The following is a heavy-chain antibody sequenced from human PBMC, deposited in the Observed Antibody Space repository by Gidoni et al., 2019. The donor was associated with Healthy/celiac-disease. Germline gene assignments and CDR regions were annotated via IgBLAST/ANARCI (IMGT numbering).Heavy chain of an antibody. V-gene: IGHV1-69*01. CDR1: GVTFSSYA. CDR3: ARVRKGGSSYYYYYGMDV. J-gene: IGHJ6*02. D-gene: IGHD6-6*01. Sequence: QVQLVQSGAEVKKHGSSVKVSCKASGVTFSSYAISWVRQAPGQGLEWMGGIIPIFGTANYAQKCQGRVTITADESTSTAYMELSSLRSEDTAVYYCARVRKGGSSYYYYYGMDVWGQGTTVTVSS. CDR2: IIPIFGTA.